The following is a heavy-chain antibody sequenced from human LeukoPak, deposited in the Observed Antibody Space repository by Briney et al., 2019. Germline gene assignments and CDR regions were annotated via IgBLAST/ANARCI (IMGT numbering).Heavy chain of an antibody. CDR2: FFYNENT. V-gene: IGHV4-39*01. CDR1: GGSISSSSYY. CDR3: ARLMIRGVTVE. J-gene: IGHJ4*02. Sequence: SETLSLTCIVSGGSISSSSYYWGWIRQPPGKGLEWIGSFFYNENTYFNPSLKSRATMSVDTSKNQFSLTLGSMTATDTAVYYCARLMIRGVTVEWGRGTLVTVSS. D-gene: IGHD3-10*01.